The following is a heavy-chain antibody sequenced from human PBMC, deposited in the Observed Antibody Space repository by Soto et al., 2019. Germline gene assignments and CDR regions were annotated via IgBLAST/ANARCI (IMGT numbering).Heavy chain of an antibody. Sequence: EVQLVESGGGLVQPGGSLRLSCAASGFTFSSYAMSWVRQAPGKGLEWVSAISGSGGSTYYADSVKGRFTISRDNSKIILYLQMTRLRAEDTAVYYCAKGSARSSSCYVEFDDWGQGTLVTVSS. CDR1: GFTFSSYA. V-gene: IGHV3-23*04. CDR3: AKGSARSSSCYVEFDD. D-gene: IGHD6-13*01. CDR2: ISGSGGST. J-gene: IGHJ4*02.